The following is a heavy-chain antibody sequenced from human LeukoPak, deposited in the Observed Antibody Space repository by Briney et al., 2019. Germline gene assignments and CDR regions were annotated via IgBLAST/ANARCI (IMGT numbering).Heavy chain of an antibody. CDR2: IYYSGST. Sequence: SSETLSLTCTVSGGSISSYYWSWIRQPPGKGLEWIGYIYYSGSTKYNPSLKSRVTISVDTSKNQFSLKLSSVTAADTAVYYCARVYYYGSGSYSFDYWGQGILVTVSS. V-gene: IGHV4-59*01. D-gene: IGHD3-10*01. J-gene: IGHJ4*02. CDR1: GGSISSYY. CDR3: ARVYYYGSGSYSFDY.